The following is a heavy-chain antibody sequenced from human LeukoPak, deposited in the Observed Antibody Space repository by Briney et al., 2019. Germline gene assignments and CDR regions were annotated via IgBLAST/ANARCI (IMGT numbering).Heavy chain of an antibody. CDR1: GFTFSTYN. V-gene: IGHV3-48*02. Sequence: QPGGSLRLSCAASGFTFSTYNMNWVRQAPGKGLEWVSFISSGSTIIYYTDSVKGRFTVSRDNAKNSLFLQMNSLRDEDTAVYYCARRGGGGRSDALDIWGQGTMVTVSS. CDR3: ARRGGGGRSDALDI. CDR2: ISSGSTII. D-gene: IGHD2-21*01. J-gene: IGHJ3*02.